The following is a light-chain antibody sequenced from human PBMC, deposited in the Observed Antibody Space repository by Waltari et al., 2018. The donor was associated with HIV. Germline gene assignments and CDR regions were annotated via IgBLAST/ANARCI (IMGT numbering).Light chain of an antibody. CDR3: MQALHTPPA. CDR2: LGS. V-gene: IGKV2-28*01. CDR1: QSLLHSNGYNY. Sequence: IVMTQSPLSLPVTPGEPASISCRSSQSLLHSNGYNYLDWYLRKPGQSPQLLIYLGSNRASGVPDRFSGSESGTDFTLKISRVEAEDVGVYYCMQALHTPPAFGQGTKLEVK. J-gene: IGKJ2*01.